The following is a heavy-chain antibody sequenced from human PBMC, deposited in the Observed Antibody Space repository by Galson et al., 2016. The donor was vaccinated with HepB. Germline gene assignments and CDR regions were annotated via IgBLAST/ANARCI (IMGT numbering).Heavy chain of an antibody. CDR2: FDPSDSYT. J-gene: IGHJ3*01. V-gene: IGHV5-10-1*01. D-gene: IGHD2-2*01. Sequence: QSGAEVKKPGESLRISCKGSGSSFTSYWISWVRQMPGKGLEWMGRFDPSDSYTNYSPSFQGHVTFSTDKSVSTAYLQWSSLRASDTAMYYCTKHATRPASSDAFDFWGQGTMVIVSS. CDR1: GSSFTSYW. CDR3: TKHATRPASSDAFDF.